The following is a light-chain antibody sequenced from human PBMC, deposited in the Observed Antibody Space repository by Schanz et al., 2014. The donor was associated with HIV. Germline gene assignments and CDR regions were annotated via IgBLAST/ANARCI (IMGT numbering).Light chain of an antibody. J-gene: IGLJ2*01. Sequence: QSVLTQPASVSGSPGQSITISCSGTNSDNGSDKYVPWYQQRAGEGPKLIIYDVNSRPSGVSNRFTGSKSGNTASLTISGLQSEDEADYYCAAWDDSLKGVVFGGGTKLTVL. V-gene: IGLV2-14*03. CDR2: DVN. CDR3: AAWDDSLKGVV. CDR1: NSDNGSDKY.